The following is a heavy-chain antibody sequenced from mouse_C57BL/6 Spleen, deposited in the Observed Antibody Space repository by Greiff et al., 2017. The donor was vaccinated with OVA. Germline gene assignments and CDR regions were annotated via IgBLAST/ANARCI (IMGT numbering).Heavy chain of an antibody. CDR2: INPNYGTT. Sequence: EVQLQQSGPELVKPGASVKISCKASGYSFTDYNMNWVKQSNGKSLEWFGVINPNYGTTSYNQKFKGKATLTVYQSSSTAYMQLNSLTSEDSAVYYCARGASITTSAMDYWGQGTSVTVSS. J-gene: IGHJ4*01. D-gene: IGHD1-1*01. CDR1: GYSFTDYN. CDR3: ARGASITTSAMDY. V-gene: IGHV1-39*01.